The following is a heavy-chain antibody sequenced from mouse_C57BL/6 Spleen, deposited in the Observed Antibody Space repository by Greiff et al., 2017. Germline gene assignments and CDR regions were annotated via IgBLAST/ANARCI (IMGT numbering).Heavy chain of an antibody. CDR3: APYNGSSYWYFDV. Sequence: QVQLQQPGAELVKPGASVKLSCKASGYTFTSYWMHWVKQRPGQGLEWIGMIHPNSGSTNYNEKFKSKATLTVDKSSSTAYMQLSSLTSEDSAVYYCAPYNGSSYWYFDVWGTGTTVTVSS. CDR1: GYTFTSYW. CDR2: IHPNSGST. V-gene: IGHV1-64*01. D-gene: IGHD1-1*01. J-gene: IGHJ1*03.